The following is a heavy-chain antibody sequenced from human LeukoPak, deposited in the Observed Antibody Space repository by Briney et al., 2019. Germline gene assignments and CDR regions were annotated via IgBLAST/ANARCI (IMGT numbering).Heavy chain of an antibody. CDR1: GFTFSGSS. V-gene: IGHV3-73*01. J-gene: IGHJ6*02. CDR3: SSGHYGLDV. CDR2: IGSKIDNYAT. Sequence: GGSLRLSCAASGFTFSGSSMNWVRQASGKGLEWVGRIGSKIDNYATAYVESVKGRFIISREDSKNTAYLQMNSLKTEDTAVYYCSSGHYGLDVWGQGTTVTVSS.